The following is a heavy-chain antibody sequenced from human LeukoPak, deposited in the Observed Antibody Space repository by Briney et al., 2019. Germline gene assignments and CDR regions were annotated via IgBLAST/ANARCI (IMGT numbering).Heavy chain of an antibody. D-gene: IGHD3-3*01. CDR2: MYYSGNT. Sequence: WIRQPPGKGLEWIASMYYSGNTYYNPYLKSRVTVSIDMSKNQFSLKLSSVTAADTSVYYCARHFYDFWNGAPNWFDPWGQGTLVTVSS. J-gene: IGHJ5*02. V-gene: IGHV4-39*01. CDR3: ARHFYDFWNGAPNWFDP.